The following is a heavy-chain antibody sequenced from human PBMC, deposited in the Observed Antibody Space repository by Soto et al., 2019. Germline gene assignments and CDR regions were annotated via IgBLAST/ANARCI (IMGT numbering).Heavy chain of an antibody. CDR1: GFTFSSHW. V-gene: IGHV3-7*04. D-gene: IGHD1-20*01. CDR2: IKQDGSEK. CDR3: ARVHVDNYFQH. J-gene: IGHJ1*01. Sequence: PGGSLRLSCAASGFTFSSHWMSWVRQAPGKGLEWVANIKQDGSEKYYVDSVKGRFTISRDNAKNSLYLQMNSLRAEDTAVYYCARVHVDNYFQHWGQGTLVTVSS.